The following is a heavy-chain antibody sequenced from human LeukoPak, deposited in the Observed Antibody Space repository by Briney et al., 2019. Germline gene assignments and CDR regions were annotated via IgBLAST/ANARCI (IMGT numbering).Heavy chain of an antibody. CDR3: ARNDYGTYYFDY. D-gene: IGHD4-17*01. Sequence: GGSLRLSCAASGFTLSHYAMHWVRQAPGKGLEWVAVISYDGSHTYCVDSVKGRFTISRDNSKNTLYLQMNSLRPEDTAVYYCARNDYGTYYFDYWGQGTLVTVSS. CDR1: GFTLSHYA. V-gene: IGHV3-30*04. J-gene: IGHJ4*02. CDR2: ISYDGSHT.